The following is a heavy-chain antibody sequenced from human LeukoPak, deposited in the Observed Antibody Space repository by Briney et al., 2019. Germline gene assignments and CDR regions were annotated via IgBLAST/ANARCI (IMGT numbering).Heavy chain of an antibody. Sequence: SETLSLTCTVSGGSISSSSYYWGWIRQPPGKGLEWIGSIYYSGSTYYNPSLKSRVTIPVDTSKNQFSLKLSSVTAADTAVYYCARLSSGWYSFDYWGQGTLVTVSS. J-gene: IGHJ4*02. V-gene: IGHV4-39*01. CDR2: IYYSGST. CDR3: ARLSSGWYSFDY. CDR1: GGSISSSSYY. D-gene: IGHD6-19*01.